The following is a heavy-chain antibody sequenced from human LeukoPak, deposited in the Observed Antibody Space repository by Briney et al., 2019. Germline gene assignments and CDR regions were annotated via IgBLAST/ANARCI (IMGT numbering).Heavy chain of an antibody. CDR1: GFTFSSYW. J-gene: IGHJ4*02. D-gene: IGHD1-26*01. V-gene: IGHV3-7*01. CDR2: IKQDGSEK. Sequence: GGSLRLSCAASGFTFSSYWMSWVRQAPGKGLEWVANIKQDGSEKYYVDSAKGRFTISRDNAKNSLYLQMNSLRAEDTAVYYCARGVRYSGSYYYDYWGQGTLVTVSS. CDR3: ARGVRYSGSYYYDY.